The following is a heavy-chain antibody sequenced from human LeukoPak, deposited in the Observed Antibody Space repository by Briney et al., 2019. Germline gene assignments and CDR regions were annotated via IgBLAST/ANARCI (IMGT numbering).Heavy chain of an antibody. D-gene: IGHD3/OR15-3a*01. V-gene: IGHV3-43*01. Sequence: GRSLRLSCAASGFTFDDYTMHWVRQAPGKGLEWVSLISWDGGSTYYADSVKGRFTISRDNSKNSLYLQMNSLRTEDTALYYCAKDNGHYYFDYWGQGTLVTVSS. J-gene: IGHJ4*02. CDR2: ISWDGGST. CDR3: AKDNGHYYFDY. CDR1: GFTFDDYT.